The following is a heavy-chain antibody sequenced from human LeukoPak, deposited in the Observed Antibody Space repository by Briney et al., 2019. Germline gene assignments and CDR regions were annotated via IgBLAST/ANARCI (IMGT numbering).Heavy chain of an antibody. CDR3: ARDPSGVSQWLSP. J-gene: IGHJ5*02. CDR1: GYTFTGYY. Sequence: ASVKVSCKASGYTFTGYYMHWVRQAPGQGLEWMGWINPNSGGTNYAQKFQGRVTMTRDTSISTAYMELSRLRSDDTAVYYCARDPSGVSQWLSPWGQGTLVTVSS. D-gene: IGHD3-22*01. CDR2: INPNSGGT. V-gene: IGHV1-2*02.